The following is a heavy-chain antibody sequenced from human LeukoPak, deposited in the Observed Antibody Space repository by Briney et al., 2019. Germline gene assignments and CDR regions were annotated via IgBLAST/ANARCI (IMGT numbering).Heavy chain of an antibody. CDR1: GFSFSYYW. V-gene: IGHV3-7*01. J-gene: IGHJ5*02. CDR3: AKDQGPLWFENWFDP. D-gene: IGHD3-10*01. Sequence: GGSLRLSCAASGFSFSYYWMSWVRQAPGKGLEWVANIKQDGSEKYYVDSVKGRFTVSRDNAQNSLFLQMNSLRAEDTAVYYCAKDQGPLWFENWFDPWGQGTLVTVSS. CDR2: IKQDGSEK.